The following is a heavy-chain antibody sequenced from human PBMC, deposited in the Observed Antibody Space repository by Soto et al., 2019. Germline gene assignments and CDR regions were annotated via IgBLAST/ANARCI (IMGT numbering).Heavy chain of an antibody. D-gene: IGHD6-6*01. Sequence: PSETLSLTCTVSGGSISSGGYYWSWIRQHPGKGLEWIGYIYYSGSTYYNPSLKSRVTISVDTSKNQFSLKLSSVTAADTAVYYCAREQYSSSLVPWGQGTLVTVSS. CDR3: AREQYSSSLVP. V-gene: IGHV4-31*03. J-gene: IGHJ5*02. CDR1: GGSISSGGYY. CDR2: IYYSGST.